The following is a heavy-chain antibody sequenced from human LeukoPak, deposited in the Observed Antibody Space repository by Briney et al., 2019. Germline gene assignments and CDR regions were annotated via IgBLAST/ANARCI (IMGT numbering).Heavy chain of an antibody. CDR2: IIPIFGTA. CDR1: GGTFSSYA. Sequence: VASVKVSCKASGGTFSSYAISWVRQAPGQGLEWMGGIIPIFGTANYAQKFQGRVTITADESTSTAYMGLSSLRSEDTAVYYCARDLVCSGGSCYSSWGQGTLVTVSS. D-gene: IGHD2-15*01. CDR3: ARDLVCSGGSCYSS. J-gene: IGHJ5*02. V-gene: IGHV1-69*01.